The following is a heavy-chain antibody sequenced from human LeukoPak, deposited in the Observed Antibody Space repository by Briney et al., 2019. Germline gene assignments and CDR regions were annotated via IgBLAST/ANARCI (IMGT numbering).Heavy chain of an antibody. CDR1: GFTFSSYS. Sequence: GGSLRLSCAASGFTFSSYSMNWVRQAPGKGLEWVSSISSSSSYIYYADSVKGRFTISRDNAKNSLYLQMNSLRAEDTAVYYCARTVRIGGGDCCPLDYWGQGTLVTVSS. CDR2: ISSSSSYI. V-gene: IGHV3-21*01. J-gene: IGHJ4*02. CDR3: ARTVRIGGGDCCPLDY. D-gene: IGHD2-21*02.